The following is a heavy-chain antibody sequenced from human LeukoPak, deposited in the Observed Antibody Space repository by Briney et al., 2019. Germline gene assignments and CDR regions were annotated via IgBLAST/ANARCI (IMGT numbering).Heavy chain of an antibody. V-gene: IGHV5-51*01. D-gene: IGHD2-21*02. CDR3: ARTFGAYCGGDCYSNAFDI. Sequence: GESLKISCKGSGYSFTSYWIGWVRQMPGKGLGWMGIIYPGDSDTRYSPSFQGQVTISADKSISTAYLQWSSLKASDTAMYYCARTFGAYCGGDCYSNAFDIWGQGTMVTVSS. J-gene: IGHJ3*02. CDR1: GYSFTSYW. CDR2: IYPGDSDT.